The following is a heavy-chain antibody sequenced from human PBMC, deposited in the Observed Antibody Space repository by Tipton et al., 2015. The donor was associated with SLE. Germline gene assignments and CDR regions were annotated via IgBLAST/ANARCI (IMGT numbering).Heavy chain of an antibody. CDR2: IYYSGST. D-gene: IGHD2-15*01. V-gene: IGHV4-59*11. CDR1: GGSISSHY. Sequence: TLSLTCTVSGGSISSHYWSWIRQPPGKGLEWIGYIYYSGSTNYNPSLKSRVTISVDTSKNQFSLKLSSVTAADTAVYYCAREGRGGVDYWGQGTLVTVSS. CDR3: AREGRGGVDY. J-gene: IGHJ4*02.